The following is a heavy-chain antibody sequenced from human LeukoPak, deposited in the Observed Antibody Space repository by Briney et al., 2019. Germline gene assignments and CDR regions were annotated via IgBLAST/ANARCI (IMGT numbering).Heavy chain of an antibody. V-gene: IGHV3-30-3*01. D-gene: IGHD2-2*03. CDR1: GFTFSSYA. CDR2: ISYDGSNK. Sequence: PGGPLRLSCAASGFTFSSYAMHWVRQAPGKGLEWVAVISYDGSNKYYADSVKGRFTISRDNSKNTLYLQMNSLRAEDTAVYYCAREGPLGYCSSTSCYEDYWGQGTLVTVSS. J-gene: IGHJ4*02. CDR3: AREGPLGYCSSTSCYEDY.